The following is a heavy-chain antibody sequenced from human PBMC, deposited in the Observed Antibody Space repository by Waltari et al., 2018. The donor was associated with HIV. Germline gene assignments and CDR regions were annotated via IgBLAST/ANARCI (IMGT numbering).Heavy chain of an antibody. J-gene: IGHJ4*02. V-gene: IGHV3-30*04. CDR3: AREAVTTNYYFDN. CDR2: ISYDGSDK. Sequence: VQLVESGGGVVQPGRSLRLSCTGHGFTSNNYILHWARQAPGKGLEWIALISYDGSDKDYADSLRGRFTISRDNSKNTLFLQMDSLRIEDTALYYCAREAVTTNYYFDNWGQGTLVTVSS. D-gene: IGHD1-1*01. CDR1: GFTSNNYI.